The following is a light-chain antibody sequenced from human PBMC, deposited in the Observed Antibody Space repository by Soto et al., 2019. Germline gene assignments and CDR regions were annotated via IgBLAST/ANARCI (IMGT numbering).Light chain of an antibody. CDR2: RNN. Sequence: QSVLTQPPSASGTPGQRVTISCSGSSSNIGSNYVYWYQQLPGTAPKLLIYRNNQRPSGVPDRFSGSKSGTSASLAISGLRSEDEADYYWAAWDDSLSGTAVFGGGTQLTVL. CDR1: SSNIGSNY. V-gene: IGLV1-47*01. CDR3: AAWDDSLSGTAV. J-gene: IGLJ7*01.